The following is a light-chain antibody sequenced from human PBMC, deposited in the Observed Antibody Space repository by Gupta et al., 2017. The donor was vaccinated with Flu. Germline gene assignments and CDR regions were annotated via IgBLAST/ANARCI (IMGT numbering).Light chain of an antibody. J-gene: IGKJ4*01. V-gene: IGKV4-1*01. CDR3: QQYFTTPLT. CDR1: RSVLYSSDNKNY. CDR2: WAS. Sequence: IVMTQSPDSLAESLGERASISCKSSRSVLYSSDNKNYLAWYQQRPGQSPKLIFYWASTRNSGVPDRFSGSGSGTDFTLTISGLQAEDVAVYYCQQYFTTPLTFGGGTKVEI.